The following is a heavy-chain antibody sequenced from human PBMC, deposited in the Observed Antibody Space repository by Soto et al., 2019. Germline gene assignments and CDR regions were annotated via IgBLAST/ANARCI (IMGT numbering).Heavy chain of an antibody. CDR3: TREVQAVTRYDAFDI. D-gene: IGHD4-4*01. CDR2: INSDGSST. Sequence: GGSLRLSCAASGFTFSSYWMHWVRQAPGKGLVWVSRINSDGSSTSYADSVKGRFTISRDNAKNTLYLQMNSLRAEDTAVYYCTREVQAVTRYDAFDIWGQGTMVTVSS. CDR1: GFTFSSYW. V-gene: IGHV3-74*01. J-gene: IGHJ3*02.